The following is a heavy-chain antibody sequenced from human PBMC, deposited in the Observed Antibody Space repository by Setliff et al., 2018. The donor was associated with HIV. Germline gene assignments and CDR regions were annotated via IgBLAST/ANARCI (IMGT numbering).Heavy chain of an antibody. J-gene: IGHJ4*02. CDR2: ISGSAGTT. CDR1: GFTFSNYA. CDR3: ARDRKAIAYYYDSSGYEYFDY. V-gene: IGHV3-23*01. D-gene: IGHD3-22*01. Sequence: GGSLRLSCAASGFTFSNYAMSWVRQAPGKGLEWVSGISGSAGTTYYADSVKGRFTISRDNAKKSLYLQMNSLRAEDTALYFCARDRKAIAYYYDSSGYEYFDYWGQGTSVTVSS.